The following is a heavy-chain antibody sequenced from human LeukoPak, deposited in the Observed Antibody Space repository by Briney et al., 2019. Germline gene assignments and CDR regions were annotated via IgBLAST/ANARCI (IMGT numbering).Heavy chain of an antibody. Sequence: TSETLSLTCAVYGGSFSGYYWSWIRQPPGKGLEWIGEINHSGSTNYNPSLKSRVTISVDTSKNQFSLKLSSVTAADTAVYYCARSSRGRGYSGFRRFYYYMDVWGKGTTVTVSS. CDR3: ARSSRGRGYSGFRRFYYYMDV. D-gene: IGHD5-12*01. CDR1: GGSFSGYY. CDR2: INHSGST. V-gene: IGHV4-34*01. J-gene: IGHJ6*03.